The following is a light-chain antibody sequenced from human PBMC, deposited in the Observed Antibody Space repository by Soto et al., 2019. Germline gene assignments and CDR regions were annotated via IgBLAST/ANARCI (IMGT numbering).Light chain of an antibody. Sequence: EIVLTQSPATLSLSPGERATLSCRASQSVSSYLAWYQQKPDQAPRLLIYNASNRATGIPARFSGSGSGTDFTLTISSLEPEDFPVYYCQQRSNFFGPGTKVDI. CDR3: QQRSNF. V-gene: IGKV3-11*01. CDR2: NAS. J-gene: IGKJ3*01. CDR1: QSVSSY.